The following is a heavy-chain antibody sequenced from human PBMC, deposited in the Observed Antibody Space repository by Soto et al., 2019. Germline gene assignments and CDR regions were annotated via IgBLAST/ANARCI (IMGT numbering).Heavy chain of an antibody. Sequence: QVQLQESGPGLVKPSQTLSLTCTVSGGSISSGDYYWSWIRQPPGKGLEWIGYIYYSGSTYYNPSRKGRYTNSVNTSKTQFPLRLSSGTAADTAVYYCARTRGAGWFAPWGRGTLVTVPS. CDR2: IYYSGST. CDR3: ARTRGAGWFAP. D-gene: IGHD3-10*01. V-gene: IGHV4-30-4*01. CDR1: GGSISSGDYY. J-gene: IGHJ5*02.